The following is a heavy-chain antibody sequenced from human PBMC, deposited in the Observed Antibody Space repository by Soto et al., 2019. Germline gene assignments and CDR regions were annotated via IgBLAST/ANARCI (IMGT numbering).Heavy chain of an antibody. D-gene: IGHD1-1*01. CDR3: ARDQLEGNWFDP. V-gene: IGHV4-30-2*01. Sequence: QLQLQESGSGLVRPSQTLSLTCAVSGGSISSGGYSWNWIRQPPGKGLEWIGYIYHSGSTLYNPSLTSRVTISGDKSKLQSSLTLSPGTAADTAVYYCARDQLEGNWFDPWGQGTLFTVSS. CDR1: GGSISSGGYS. CDR2: IYHSGST. J-gene: IGHJ5*02.